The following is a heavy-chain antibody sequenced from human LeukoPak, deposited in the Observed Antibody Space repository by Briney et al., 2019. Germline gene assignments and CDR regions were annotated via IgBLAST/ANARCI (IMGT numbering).Heavy chain of an antibody. D-gene: IGHD6-19*01. CDR1: GGSVSSGSYY. Sequence: PSETLSLTCTVSGGSVSSGSYYWSWIRQPPGKGLEWIGYIYHSGSTNYNPSLKSRVIISVDTSKNQFSLRLSSVTAADTAVYYCARADSSGWTYYFDYWGQGTLVTVSS. V-gene: IGHV4-61*01. J-gene: IGHJ4*02. CDR2: IYHSGST. CDR3: ARADSSGWTYYFDY.